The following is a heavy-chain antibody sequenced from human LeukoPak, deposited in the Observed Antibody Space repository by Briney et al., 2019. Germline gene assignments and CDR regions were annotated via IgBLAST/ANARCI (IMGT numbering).Heavy chain of an antibody. Sequence: GGSLRLSCAASGFTFSSYAMSWVRQAPGKGLEWVSAISGSGGSTYYADSAKGRFTISRDNSKNTLYLQMNSLRAEDTAVYYCAKESVMVAARRTYFDYWGQGTLVTVSS. J-gene: IGHJ4*02. CDR3: AKESVMVAARRTYFDY. D-gene: IGHD6-6*01. CDR2: ISGSGGST. CDR1: GFTFSSYA. V-gene: IGHV3-23*01.